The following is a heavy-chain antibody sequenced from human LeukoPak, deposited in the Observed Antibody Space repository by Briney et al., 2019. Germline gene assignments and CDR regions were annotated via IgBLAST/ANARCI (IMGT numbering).Heavy chain of an antibody. CDR1: GFTFSSYE. D-gene: IGHD5-24*01. Sequence: GGSLRLSCAASGFTFSSYEMNWGRQAPGKGLEWVSYISSSGSTIYYADSVKGRFTISRDNAKNSLYLQMNSLRAEDTAVYYCASAPPMATTDPFDYWGQGTLVTVSS. J-gene: IGHJ4*02. CDR3: ASAPPMATTDPFDY. CDR2: ISSSGSTI. V-gene: IGHV3-48*03.